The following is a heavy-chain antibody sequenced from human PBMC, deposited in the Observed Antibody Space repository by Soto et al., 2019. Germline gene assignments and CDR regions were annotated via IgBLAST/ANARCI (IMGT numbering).Heavy chain of an antibody. J-gene: IGHJ3*02. CDR3: ARELANWGSLADAFDI. Sequence: ASVKVSCKASGYTFTGYYMHWVRQAPGQGLEWMGWINPNSGGTNYAQKFQGWVTMTRDTSISTAYMELSRLRSDDTAVYYCARELANWGSLADAFDIWGQGTMVTVSS. CDR2: INPNSGGT. CDR1: GYTFTGYY. V-gene: IGHV1-2*04. D-gene: IGHD7-27*01.